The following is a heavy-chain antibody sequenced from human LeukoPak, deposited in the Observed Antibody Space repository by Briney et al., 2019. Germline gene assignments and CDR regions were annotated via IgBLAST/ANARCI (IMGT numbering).Heavy chain of an antibody. Sequence: GGSLRLSSAASGVTVSSKYMSWVSQAPGKGLEGVSVIYSGGTTHYADTVRGRFTISRDNSKNTLYLQMHSLRAEDTAVYYCARDGRRPSSFGEYYYGMDVWGRGATVTVSS. CDR1: GVTVSSKY. CDR3: ARDGRRPSSFGEYYYGMDV. V-gene: IGHV3-66*01. CDR2: IYSGGTT. D-gene: IGHD2-15*01. J-gene: IGHJ6*02.